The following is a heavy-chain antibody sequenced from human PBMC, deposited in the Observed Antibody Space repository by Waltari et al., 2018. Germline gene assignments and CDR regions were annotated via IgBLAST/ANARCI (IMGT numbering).Heavy chain of an antibody. V-gene: IGHV3-30*02. CDR1: GFTFSSYG. CDR2: IRYDGSNK. D-gene: IGHD4-17*01. Sequence: QVQLVESGGGVVQPGGSLRLSCAASGFTFSSYGMHWVRQAPGKGLEWVAFIRYDGSNKYYADSVKGRFTISRDNSKNTLYLQMNSLRAEDTAVYYCAKGKRSGFDYWGQGTLVTVSS. CDR3: AKGKRSGFDY. J-gene: IGHJ4*02.